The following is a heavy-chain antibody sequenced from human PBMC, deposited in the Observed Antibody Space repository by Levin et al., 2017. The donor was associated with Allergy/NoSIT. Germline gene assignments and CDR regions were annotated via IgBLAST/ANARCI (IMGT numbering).Heavy chain of an antibody. V-gene: IGHV3-9*01. CDR1: GFTFDDYA. D-gene: IGHD6-13*01. CDR3: AKSAYSSSWSYYYYGMDV. Sequence: SLKISCAASGFTFDDYAMHWVRQAPGKGLEWVSGISWNSGSIGYADSVKGRFTISRDNAKNSLYLQMNSLRAEDTALYYCAKSAYSSSWSYYYYGMDVWGQGTTVTVSS. CDR2: ISWNSGSI. J-gene: IGHJ6*02.